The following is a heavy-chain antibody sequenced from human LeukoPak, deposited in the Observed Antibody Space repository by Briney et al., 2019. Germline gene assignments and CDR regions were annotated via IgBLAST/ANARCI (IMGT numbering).Heavy chain of an antibody. D-gene: IGHD3-3*01. Sequence: ASVKVSCKASGYTFTSYDISWVRQAPGQGLEWMGWISAYNGNTNYAQKLQGRVTMTTDTSTSTAYMELRSLRSDDTAVYYCARDRILPYYDFWSGYPDAFDIWGQGTMVTVSS. CDR1: GYTFTSYD. CDR2: ISAYNGNT. V-gene: IGHV1-18*01. CDR3: ARDRILPYYDFWSGYPDAFDI. J-gene: IGHJ3*02.